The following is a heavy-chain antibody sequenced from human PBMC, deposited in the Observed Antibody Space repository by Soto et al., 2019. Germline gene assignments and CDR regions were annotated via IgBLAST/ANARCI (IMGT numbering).Heavy chain of an antibody. Sequence: EVQLLESGGGFVQPGGSLRVSCAASGFTFSSYVMSWVRQAPGKGLEWVSAITGGSGDTYHADSVKGRFTISRDNTKNTLYLQMNSLRAEDTAIYYCAKGSANSRPYYFDYWGQGTLVTVSS. CDR1: GFTFSSYV. CDR3: AKGSANSRPYYFDY. CDR2: ITGGSGDT. V-gene: IGHV3-23*01. J-gene: IGHJ4*02. D-gene: IGHD6-13*01.